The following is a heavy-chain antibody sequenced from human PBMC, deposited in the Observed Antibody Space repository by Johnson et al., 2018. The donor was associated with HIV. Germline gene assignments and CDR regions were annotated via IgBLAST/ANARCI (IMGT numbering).Heavy chain of an antibody. CDR2: ISYDGSNK. V-gene: IGHV3-30*14. CDR3: ARARYTSDWYLYDAFDI. J-gene: IGHJ3*02. D-gene: IGHD6-13*01. Sequence: QVQLVESGGGVVQPGRSLRLPCAASGFPFSSYAMHWVRQAPGKGLEWVAVISYDGSNKYYADSVKGRFTISRNNSKNTLYLKMGSLRTEDMAVYQCARARYTSDWYLYDAFDIWGQGTMVIVSS. CDR1: GFPFSSYA.